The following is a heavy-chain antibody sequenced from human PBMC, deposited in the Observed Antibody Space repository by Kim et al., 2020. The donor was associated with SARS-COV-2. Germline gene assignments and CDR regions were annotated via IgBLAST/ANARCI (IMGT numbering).Heavy chain of an antibody. CDR3: AQEADSSGWYVVN. J-gene: IGHJ4*02. CDR2: TSVSRGNT. Sequence: GGSLRLSCAASGFTFNNYAMTWVRQAPGKGLEWVSTTSVSRGNTFYADSVKGRFTISSDNSKNTLYMQLNSLRAEDTAVYYCAQEADSSGWYVVNWGQGTLVTVSS. D-gene: IGHD6-19*01. V-gene: IGHV3-23*01. CDR1: GFTFNNYA.